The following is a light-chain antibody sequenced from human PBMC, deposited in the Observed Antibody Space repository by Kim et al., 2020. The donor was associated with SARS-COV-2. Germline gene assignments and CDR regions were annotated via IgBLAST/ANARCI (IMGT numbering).Light chain of an antibody. CDR1: QSVLYSSNNKNY. V-gene: IGKV4-1*01. CDR3: QQYYSTPPVYT. Sequence: DIVMTQSPDSLAVSLGERATINCKSSQSVLYSSNNKNYLAWYQQKPGQPPKLLIYWASTRESGVPDRFSGSGSGTDFTLTISSLQAEDVAVYCCQQYYSTPPVYTFGQGTKLEI. J-gene: IGKJ2*01. CDR2: WAS.